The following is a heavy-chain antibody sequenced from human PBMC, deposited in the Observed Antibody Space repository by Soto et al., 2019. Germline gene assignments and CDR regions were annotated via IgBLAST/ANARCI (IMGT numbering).Heavy chain of an antibody. CDR2: ISAYNRNT. V-gene: IGHV1-18*01. J-gene: IGHJ4*02. CDR1: GYTFTNYG. D-gene: IGHD1-26*01. CDR3: ARDKGNSGPYYFDY. Sequence: WASVKVSCKASGYTFTNYGVSWVRQAPGQGLEWMGWISAYNRNTNYAQKLQGRVTMTTDTSTSTAYMELRSLRSDDTATYFCARDKGNSGPYYFDYWGQGTLVTVSS.